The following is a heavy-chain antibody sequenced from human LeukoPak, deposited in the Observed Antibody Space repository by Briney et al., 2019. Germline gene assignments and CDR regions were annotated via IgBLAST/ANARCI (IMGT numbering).Heavy chain of an antibody. CDR3: VLFGDYESPDGFDI. D-gene: IGHD4-17*01. CDR1: GFTVSSNY. Sequence: GGSLRLSCAASGFTVSSNYMSWVRQAPGKGLEWVSVIYSGGSTNYADSVKGRFTISRDNSKTTLYLQMNSLRAGDTAVYYCVLFGDYESPDGFDIWGQGTMVTVSS. CDR2: IYSGGST. V-gene: IGHV3-53*01. J-gene: IGHJ3*02.